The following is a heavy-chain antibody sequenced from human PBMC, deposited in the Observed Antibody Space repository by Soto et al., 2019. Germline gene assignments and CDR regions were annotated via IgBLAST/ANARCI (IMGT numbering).Heavy chain of an antibody. J-gene: IGHJ4*02. CDR3: ARDITNGFDY. CDR2: INPSGGST. V-gene: IGHV1-46*01. D-gene: IGHD1-1*01. Sequence: QVQLVQSGAEVKKPGASVKVSCKASGYTFTSYYLYWVRQAPGQGLEWMGIINPSGGSTNYAQKFQGRLTVARDTSTSTVYMDLSSLRSDDTAVYYCARDITNGFDYWGQGTLVTVSS. CDR1: GYTFTSYY.